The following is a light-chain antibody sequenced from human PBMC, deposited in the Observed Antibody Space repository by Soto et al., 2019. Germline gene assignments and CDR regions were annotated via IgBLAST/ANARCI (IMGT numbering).Light chain of an antibody. Sequence: EIVMTQSPATLSVSPGERATISCRASQSVSSNLAWYQQKPGQAPRLLIYGASTRDTGIPARFSGSGSGTEFTLTISSLQSEDFAVYYCQQYNNWPYTFGQGTKLEIK. CDR1: QSVSSN. CDR2: GAS. V-gene: IGKV3-15*01. CDR3: QQYNNWPYT. J-gene: IGKJ2*01.